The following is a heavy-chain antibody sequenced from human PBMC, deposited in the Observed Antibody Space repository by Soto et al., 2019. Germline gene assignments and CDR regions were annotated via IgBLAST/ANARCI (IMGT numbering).Heavy chain of an antibody. Sequence: SETLSLTCTVSGFYIITYYWSWIRQPAGKGLEWIGRIYTSGSTNYNPSLKSRVTMSVDTSKSQFSLKLSSVTAADTALYYCARERDCSGGSCYFNWFDPWGQGTLVTVSS. V-gene: IGHV4-4*07. CDR1: GFYIITYY. CDR2: IYTSGST. J-gene: IGHJ5*02. D-gene: IGHD2-15*01. CDR3: ARERDCSGGSCYFNWFDP.